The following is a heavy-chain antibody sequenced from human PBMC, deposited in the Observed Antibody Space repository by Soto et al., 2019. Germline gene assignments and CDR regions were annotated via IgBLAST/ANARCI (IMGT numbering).Heavy chain of an antibody. CDR3: AKAYKLGYCSGGSCFTKPRYYYYYGMDV. V-gene: IGHV3-23*01. CDR1: GFPFSSYA. J-gene: IGHJ6*02. CDR2: ISGSGGST. Sequence: GGSPRISCAASGFPFSSYAMSWVRQAPGKGLEWVSAISGSGGSTYYADSVKGRFTISRDNSKNTLYLQMNSLRAEDTAVYYCAKAYKLGYCSGGSCFTKPRYYYYYGMDVWGQGTTVSVSS. D-gene: IGHD2-15*01.